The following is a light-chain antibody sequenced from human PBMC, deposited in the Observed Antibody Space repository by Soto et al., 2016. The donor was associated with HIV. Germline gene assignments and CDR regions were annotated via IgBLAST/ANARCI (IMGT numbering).Light chain of an antibody. CDR1: QSLNRW. Sequence: IQMTQSPSFLSASVGDRVTITCRASQSLNRWLAWYQQKPGKVPKLLIYQVSTLERGVSSRFSGTGSGTEFTLSISSLQPDDFATYYCQQYNSFPWTFGQGTKVEIK. CDR3: QQYNSFPWT. J-gene: IGKJ1*01. V-gene: IGKV1-5*03. CDR2: QVS.